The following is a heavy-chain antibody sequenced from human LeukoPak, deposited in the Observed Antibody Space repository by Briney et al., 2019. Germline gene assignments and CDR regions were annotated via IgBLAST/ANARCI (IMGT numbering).Heavy chain of an antibody. CDR1: GFTFDNYS. J-gene: IGHJ4*02. V-gene: IGHV3-48*01. CDR3: ARDDLFGNYFDS. CDR2: ISGGSGPR. D-gene: IGHD3-10*01. Sequence: GGSLRLSCVASGFTFDNYSLNWIRQALGKGLEWISYISGGSGPRYYADSVKGRFTISRDNSKNSLFLQMNTLRADDTAVYYCARDDLFGNYFDSWGQGTLVAVSS.